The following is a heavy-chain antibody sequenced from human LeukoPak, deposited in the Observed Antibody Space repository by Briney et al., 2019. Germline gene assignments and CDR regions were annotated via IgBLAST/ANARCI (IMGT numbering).Heavy chain of an antibody. J-gene: IGHJ4*02. Sequence: PSQTLSLTCTVSGGSISSGSYYWSWIRQPAGKGLEWIGRIYTSGSTNYNPPLKSRVTISVDTSKNQFSLKLSSVTAADTAVYYCARDLDEDYFDYWGQGTLVTVSS. V-gene: IGHV4-61*02. D-gene: IGHD1-1*01. CDR1: GGSISSGSYY. CDR3: ARDLDEDYFDY. CDR2: IYTSGST.